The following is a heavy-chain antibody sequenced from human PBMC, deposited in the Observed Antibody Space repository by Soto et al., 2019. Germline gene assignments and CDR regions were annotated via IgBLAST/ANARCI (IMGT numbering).Heavy chain of an antibody. CDR3: ARDFVVVAATEYYFDY. CDR2: ISSSSSYI. Sequence: EVQLVESGGGLVKPGGSLRLSCAASGFTFSSYSMNWVRQAPGKGLEWVSSISSSSSYIYYADSVKGRFTISRDNAKNSLYLQMNCLRAEDTAVYYCARDFVVVAATEYYFDYWGQGTLVTVSS. CDR1: GFTFSSYS. J-gene: IGHJ4*02. V-gene: IGHV3-21*01. D-gene: IGHD2-15*01.